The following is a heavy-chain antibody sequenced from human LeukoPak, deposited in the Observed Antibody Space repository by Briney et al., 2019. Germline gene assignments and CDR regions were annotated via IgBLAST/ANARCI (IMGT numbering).Heavy chain of an antibody. Sequence: ASVKVSCKPSGYTFTGYYMHWVRQTPGQGLYRMGSINPDSGSAIFASKFQGRVTMNRDTSTNTAYMELNRLRSDDTAVYYCARDLRGLGDFLDYWGQGTLVPASS. J-gene: IGHJ4*02. CDR3: ARDLRGLGDFLDY. D-gene: IGHD3-10*01. CDR2: INPDSGSA. CDR1: GYTFTGYY. V-gene: IGHV1-2*02.